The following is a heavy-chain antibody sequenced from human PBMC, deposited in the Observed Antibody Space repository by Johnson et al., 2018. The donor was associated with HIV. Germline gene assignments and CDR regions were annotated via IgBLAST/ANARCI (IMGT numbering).Heavy chain of an antibody. CDR2: IRYDGSNK. J-gene: IGHJ3*02. CDR3: ARDQRWCCDAFDI. D-gene: IGHD2-8*02. V-gene: IGHV3-30*02. CDR1: GFTFSSYG. Sequence: QVQLVESGGGLVKPGGSLRLSCAASGFTFSSYGMHWVRQAPGKGLEWVAFIRYDGSNKYYANSVKGRFTISRDNSKNTLYLQMGSLRAEDMAVYYCARDQRWCCDAFDIWGQGTMVTVSS.